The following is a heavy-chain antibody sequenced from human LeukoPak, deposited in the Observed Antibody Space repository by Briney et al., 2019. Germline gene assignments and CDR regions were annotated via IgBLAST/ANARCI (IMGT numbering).Heavy chain of an antibody. J-gene: IGHJ5*02. Sequence: SETLSLTCTVSGGSISSGSYYWSWIRQPAGKGLEWIGRIYTSGSTNYNPSLKSRVTISVDTSKNQFSLKLSSVTAADTAVYYCARAPDYGDYVDWFDPWGQGTLVTVSS. CDR1: GGSISSGSYY. D-gene: IGHD4-17*01. V-gene: IGHV4-61*02. CDR3: ARAPDYGDYVDWFDP. CDR2: IYTSGST.